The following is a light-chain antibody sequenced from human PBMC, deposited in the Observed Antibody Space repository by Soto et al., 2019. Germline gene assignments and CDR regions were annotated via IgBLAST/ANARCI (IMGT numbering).Light chain of an antibody. Sequence: DIQMTLSPSTLSASVGDRVTITCRASQSVSSWLAWYQQKPGKAPKLVIYDASSSESGVPSRFSGSGSGTDFTLSISSLQPDDFATYYCQQYKSDPYTFGQGTKLEIK. V-gene: IGKV1-5*01. CDR2: DAS. CDR3: QQYKSDPYT. J-gene: IGKJ2*01. CDR1: QSVSSW.